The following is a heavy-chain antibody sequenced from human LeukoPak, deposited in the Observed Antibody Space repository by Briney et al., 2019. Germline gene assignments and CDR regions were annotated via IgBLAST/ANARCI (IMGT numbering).Heavy chain of an antibody. CDR3: AGGQRYYYDSSFSQPWFDP. J-gene: IGHJ5*02. V-gene: IGHV4-59*13. CDR2: VSYNGST. D-gene: IGHD3-22*01. CDR1: GDSKNGFH. Sequence: SENLSLTCTVFGDSKNGFHWSWIRQPPGKGLEWIGCVSYNGSTDYNPSLKSRVTISVDTSNNQFSLKLNSVTAADTAVYYCAGGQRYYYDSSFSQPWFDPWGQGTLVTVSS.